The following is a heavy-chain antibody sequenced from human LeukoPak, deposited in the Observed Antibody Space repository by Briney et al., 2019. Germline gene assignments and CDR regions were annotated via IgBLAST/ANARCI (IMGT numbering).Heavy chain of an antibody. CDR3: ARLDYGDYLDY. CDR1: GGSISSYY. Sequence: PSETLSLTCTVSGGSISSYYWSWIRQPPGKGLEWIGYIYYSGSTNYNPSLKSRVTISVDTSKNQSSLKLSSVTAADTAVYYCARLDYGDYLDYWGQGTLVTVSS. CDR2: IYYSGST. V-gene: IGHV4-59*08. J-gene: IGHJ4*02. D-gene: IGHD4-17*01.